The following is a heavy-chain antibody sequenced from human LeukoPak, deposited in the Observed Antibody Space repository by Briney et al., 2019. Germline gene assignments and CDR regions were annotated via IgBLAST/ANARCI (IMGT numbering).Heavy chain of an antibody. CDR1: GFTFSSYW. D-gene: IGHD5-18*01. CDR3: ARPDTAMAFDY. Sequence: GGSLRLSCAASGFTFSSYWMSWVRQAPGKGLERVANIKQDGSEKYYVDSVKGRFTISRDNAKNSLYLQMNSLRAEDTAVYYCARPDTAMAFDYWGQGTLVTVSS. V-gene: IGHV3-7*01. CDR2: IKQDGSEK. J-gene: IGHJ4*02.